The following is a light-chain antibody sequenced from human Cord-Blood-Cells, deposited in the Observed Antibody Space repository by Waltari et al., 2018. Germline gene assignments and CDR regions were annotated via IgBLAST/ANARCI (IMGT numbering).Light chain of an antibody. Sequence: QSALTQPPSASGSPGQSVTIPCPGTSTDVGGYNNVPWYQQHPGKAPKLMIYEVSKRPSGVPDRFSGSKSGNTASLTVSGLQAEDEADYYCSSYAGSNNVVFGGGTKLTVL. CDR3: SSYAGSNNVV. V-gene: IGLV2-8*01. CDR1: STDVGGYNN. J-gene: IGLJ2*01. CDR2: EVS.